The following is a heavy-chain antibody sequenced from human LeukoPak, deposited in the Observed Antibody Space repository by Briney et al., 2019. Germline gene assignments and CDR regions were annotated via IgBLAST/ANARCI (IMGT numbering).Heavy chain of an antibody. CDR3: ARIDTYYYDSSGYYSAFDI. CDR2: INWNGGST. CDR1: GFTFYNYG. Sequence: GGSLRLSCAASGFTFYNYGMSWVRQAPGKGLEWVSGINWNGGSTGYADSVKGRFTISRDNAKNSLYLQMNSLRAEDTALYYCARIDTYYYDSSGYYSAFDIWRQGTIVTVSS. D-gene: IGHD3-22*01. V-gene: IGHV3-20*04. J-gene: IGHJ3*02.